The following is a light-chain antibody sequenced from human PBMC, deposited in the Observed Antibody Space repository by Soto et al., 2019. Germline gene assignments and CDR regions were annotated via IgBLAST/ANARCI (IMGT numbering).Light chain of an antibody. J-gene: IGLJ1*01. V-gene: IGLV2-14*01. CDR3: SSYTSTSTPYV. CDR1: SGDIGSYNR. CDR2: EVT. Sequence: QSVLTQPASVSGSPGQSITISCTGTSGDIGSYNRVSWYQQHPGKAPKLIIYEVTDRPSGVSNRFSGSKSGNTASLTISGLQAEDEADYYCSSYTSTSTPYVFGSGNKVTVL.